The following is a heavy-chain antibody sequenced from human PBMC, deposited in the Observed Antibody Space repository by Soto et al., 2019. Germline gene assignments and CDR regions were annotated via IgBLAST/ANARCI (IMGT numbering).Heavy chain of an antibody. D-gene: IGHD4-17*01. J-gene: IGHJ6*02. Sequence: PSETLSLTCAVYGGSFSGYYWSWIRQPPGKGLEWIGEINHSGSTNYNPSLKSRVTISVDTSKNQFSLKLSSVTAADTAVYYCAVTTVITITYYYYDGMDVWGQGTTVTVSS. CDR2: INHSGST. CDR3: AVTTVITITYYYYDGMDV. CDR1: GGSFSGYY. V-gene: IGHV4-34*01.